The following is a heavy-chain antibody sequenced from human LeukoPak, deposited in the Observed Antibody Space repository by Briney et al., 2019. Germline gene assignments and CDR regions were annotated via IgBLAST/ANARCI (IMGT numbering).Heavy chain of an antibody. V-gene: IGHV3-30*18. D-gene: IGHD6-19*01. CDR1: GFTFSSYG. CDR3: AKARTKISGWYYFDY. Sequence: GGSLRLSCAASGFTFSSYGMHWVRQAPGKGLEWVAVISYDGNNRYYAGSVKGRFTISRDSSKSTLYLQMNSLRAEDTAVYYCAKARTKISGWYYFDYWGQGTLVTVSS. J-gene: IGHJ4*02. CDR2: ISYDGNNR.